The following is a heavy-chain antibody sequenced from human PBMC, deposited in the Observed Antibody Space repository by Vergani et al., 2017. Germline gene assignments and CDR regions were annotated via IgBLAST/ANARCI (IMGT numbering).Heavy chain of an antibody. D-gene: IGHD5-12*01. V-gene: IGHV4-34*01. Sequence: QVQLQQWGAGLLKPSETLSLTCAVYGGSFSGYYWSWIRQPPGKGLEWIGEINHSGSTNYNPSLKSRVTISVDTSKNPFSLKLSSVTAADTAVYYCASFVATTWDYWGQGTLVTVSS. CDR2: INHSGST. CDR1: GGSFSGYY. CDR3: ASFVATTWDY. J-gene: IGHJ4*02.